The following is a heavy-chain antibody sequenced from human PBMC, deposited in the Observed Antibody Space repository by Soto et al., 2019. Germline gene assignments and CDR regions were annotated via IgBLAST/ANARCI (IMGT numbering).Heavy chain of an antibody. CDR1: GYTFTSYD. V-gene: IGHV1-8*01. D-gene: IGHD3-22*01. CDR2: MNPNSGNT. CDR3: ARRRYYYDSSGYYYPGRDAFDI. Sequence: AAVKVSCKASGYTFTSYDINWVRQATGQGLEWMGWMNPNSGNTGYAQKFQGRVTMTRNTSISTAYMELSSLRSEDTAVYYCARRRYYYDSSGYYYPGRDAFDIWGQGTMVTVSS. J-gene: IGHJ3*02.